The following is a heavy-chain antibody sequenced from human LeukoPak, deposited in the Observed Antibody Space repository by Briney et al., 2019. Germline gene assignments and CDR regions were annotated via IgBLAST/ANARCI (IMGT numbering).Heavy chain of an antibody. CDR1: GGSISSYY. CDR2: IYYSGST. V-gene: IGHV4-59*08. D-gene: IGHD5-18*01. CDR3: ARATATYYYYGMDV. Sequence: SETLSLTCTVSGGSISSYYWSWIRQPPGKGLEWIGYIYYSGSTNYNPSLKSRVTISVDTSKNQFSLKLSPVTAADTAVYYCARATATYYYYGMDVWGQGTTVTVSS. J-gene: IGHJ6*02.